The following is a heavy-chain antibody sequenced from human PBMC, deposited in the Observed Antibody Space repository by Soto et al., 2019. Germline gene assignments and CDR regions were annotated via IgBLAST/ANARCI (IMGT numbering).Heavy chain of an antibody. D-gene: IGHD6-13*01. V-gene: IGHV3-48*01. J-gene: IGHJ5*02. CDR1: GFTFSSYS. CDR3: ARDAIAAAGKWRGLNWFDP. Sequence: GGSLRLSCAASGFTFSSYSMNWVRQAPGKGLEWVSYISSSSSTIYYADSVKGRFTISRDNAKNSLYLQMNSLRAEDTAVYYCARDAIAAAGKWRGLNWFDPWGQGTLVTVSS. CDR2: ISSSSSTI.